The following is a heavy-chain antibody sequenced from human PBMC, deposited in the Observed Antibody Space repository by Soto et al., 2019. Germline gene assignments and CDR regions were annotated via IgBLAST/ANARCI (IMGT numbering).Heavy chain of an antibody. D-gene: IGHD2-21*02. CDR3: ARVYCGGDCPPYYYYGMDV. Sequence: QVQLVQSGAEVKKPGSSVKVSCKASGGTFSSYAISWVRQAPGQGLEWMGGIIPIFGTANYAQKFQGRVTITADKSTSTAYMELSSLRSEDTAVYYCARVYCGGDCPPYYYYGMDVWGQGTTVTVSS. CDR2: IIPIFGTA. V-gene: IGHV1-69*06. CDR1: GGTFSSYA. J-gene: IGHJ6*02.